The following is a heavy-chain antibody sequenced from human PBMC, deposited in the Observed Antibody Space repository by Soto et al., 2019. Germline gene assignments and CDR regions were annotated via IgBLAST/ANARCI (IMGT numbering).Heavy chain of an antibody. V-gene: IGHV3-48*02. CDR1: GFTFSDYS. CDR3: AIDAGSWGY. D-gene: IGHD3-10*01. Sequence: EVQLVESGGGLVQPGGSLRLSCAASGFTFSDYSMDWVRQAPGKGLEWVSYISSSSSTIYYADSVKGRFTISRDNAKNSLYLQMNSRRHEDTAVYYCAIDAGSWGYWGQGTLVTVSS. CDR2: ISSSSSTI. J-gene: IGHJ4*02.